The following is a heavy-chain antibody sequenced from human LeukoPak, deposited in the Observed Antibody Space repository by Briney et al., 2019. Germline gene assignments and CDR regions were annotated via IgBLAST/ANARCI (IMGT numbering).Heavy chain of an antibody. CDR3: ARDYYDSSGYLRDY. D-gene: IGHD3-22*01. Sequence: ASVKVSCKASGYTFTSYGISWVRRAPGQGLEWMGWISAYNGNTNYAQKLQGRITMTTDTSTSTAYMDLRSLRSDDTAVYYCARDYYDSSGYLRDYWGQGTLVTVSS. V-gene: IGHV1-18*01. J-gene: IGHJ4*02. CDR2: ISAYNGNT. CDR1: GYTFTSYG.